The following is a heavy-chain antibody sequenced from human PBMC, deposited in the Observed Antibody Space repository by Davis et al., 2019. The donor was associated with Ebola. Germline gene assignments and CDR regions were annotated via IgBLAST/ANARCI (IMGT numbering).Heavy chain of an antibody. Sequence: GGSLRLSCAASGFTFSSYSMNWVRQAPGKGLEWVSAISGSGGSTYYAGSVKGRFTISRDNSRNTLYLQMNSLRAEDTAVYYCAKALGDYYYYYGMDVWGKGTTVTVSS. CDR2: ISGSGGST. CDR3: AKALGDYYYYYGMDV. J-gene: IGHJ6*04. CDR1: GFTFSSYS. V-gene: IGHV3-23*01. D-gene: IGHD4-17*01.